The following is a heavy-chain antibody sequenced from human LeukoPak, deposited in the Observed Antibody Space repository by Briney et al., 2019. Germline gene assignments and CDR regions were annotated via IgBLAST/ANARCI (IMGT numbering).Heavy chain of an antibody. CDR1: GGSISSSSYY. V-gene: IGHV4-39*07. J-gene: IGHJ4*02. D-gene: IGHD6-19*01. Sequence: PSETLSLTCTVSGGSISSSSYYWGWIRQPPGKGLEWIGSIYYSGSTYYNPSLKSRVTISVDTSKNQFSLKLSSVTAADTAVYYCARVGVAGRFGYWGQGTLVTVSS. CDR2: IYYSGST. CDR3: ARVGVAGRFGY.